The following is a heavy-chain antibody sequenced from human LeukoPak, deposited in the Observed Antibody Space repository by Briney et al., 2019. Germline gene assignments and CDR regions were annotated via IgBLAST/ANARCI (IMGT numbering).Heavy chain of an antibody. CDR3: ARESKLWGSKADAFDI. V-gene: IGHV1-69*13. J-gene: IGHJ3*02. CDR2: IIPIFGTA. D-gene: IGHD7-27*01. CDR1: GGTFSSYA. Sequence: ASVKVSCKASGGTFSSYAISWVRQAPGQGLEWMGGIIPIFGTANYAQKFQGRVTITADESTSTAYMELSSLRSEETAVYYCARESKLWGSKADAFDIWGQGTMVTVSS.